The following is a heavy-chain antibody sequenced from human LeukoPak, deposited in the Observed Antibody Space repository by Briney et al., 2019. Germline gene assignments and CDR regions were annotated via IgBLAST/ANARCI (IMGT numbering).Heavy chain of an antibody. D-gene: IGHD5-18*01. CDR3: GRDPRLGIRGYTYGYIEY. J-gene: IGHJ4*02. CDR2: VNTNTGNP. Sequence: ASVKVSCKTSGYTFSSYTITWVRQAPGQGLQWMGWVNTNTGNPTYAQGFTGRYVFSLDTSVSTAYLQISGLTADDTAVYFCGRDPRLGIRGYTYGYIEYWGQGTLVTVSS. V-gene: IGHV7-4-1*02. CDR1: GYTFSSYT.